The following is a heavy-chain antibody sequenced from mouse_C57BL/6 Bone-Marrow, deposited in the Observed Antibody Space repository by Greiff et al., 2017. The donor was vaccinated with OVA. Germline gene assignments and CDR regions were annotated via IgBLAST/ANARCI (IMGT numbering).Heavy chain of an antibody. CDR1: GYSITSGYY. CDR3: ARDMLVTLYYAMDY. D-gene: IGHD2-3*01. J-gene: IGHJ4*01. CDR2: ISYDGSN. Sequence: EVQLQQSGPGLVKPSQSLSLTCSVTGYSITSGYYWNWIRQFPGNKLEWMGYISYDGSNNYNPSLKNRISITRDTSKNQFFLKLNSVTTEDTATYYCARDMLVTLYYAMDYWGQGTSVTVSS. V-gene: IGHV3-6*01.